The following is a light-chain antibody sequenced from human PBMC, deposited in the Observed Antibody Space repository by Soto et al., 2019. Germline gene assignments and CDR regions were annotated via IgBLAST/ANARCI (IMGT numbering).Light chain of an antibody. CDR1: SSDVGAYNF. Sequence: QSALTQPRSVSGSPGQSVTISCTGSSSDVGAYNFASWYQQHPGAAPKLLIHDVNKRPPGVPDRFSASKSGNTASLTISGLQAEDEAAYYCCSYAGEYKYVFGSGTKLTVL. V-gene: IGLV2-11*01. J-gene: IGLJ1*01. CDR2: DVN. CDR3: CSYAGEYKYV.